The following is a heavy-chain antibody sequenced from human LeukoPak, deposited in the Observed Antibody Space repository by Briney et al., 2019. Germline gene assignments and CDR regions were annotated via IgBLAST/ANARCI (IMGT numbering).Heavy chain of an antibody. J-gene: IGHJ4*02. Sequence: PSETLSLTCAVYGGSFSGYYWSWIRQPPGKGLEWIGEINLSGSTNYNPSLKSRVTISVDTSKNQFSLKLSSVTAADTAVYYCASYQHYYDSSGPASSWGQGTLVTVSS. D-gene: IGHD3-22*01. CDR2: INLSGST. V-gene: IGHV4-34*01. CDR1: GGSFSGYY. CDR3: ASYQHYYDSSGPASS.